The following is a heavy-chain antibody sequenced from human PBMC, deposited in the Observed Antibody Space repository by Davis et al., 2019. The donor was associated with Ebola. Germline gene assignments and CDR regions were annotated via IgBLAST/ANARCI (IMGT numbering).Heavy chain of an antibody. CDR1: GFTFNTYA. D-gene: IGHD1-14*01. Sequence: PGGSLRLSCAASGFTFNTYAMTWVRQAPGKGLEWVSVVGGEGGDIRYADFVKGRFAIPRDNSKNTLYLQMNSLRADDTAVYYCARDPDEGGDWGQGTLVTVSS. CDR3: ARDPDEGGD. V-gene: IGHV3-23*01. CDR2: VGGEGGDI. J-gene: IGHJ4*02.